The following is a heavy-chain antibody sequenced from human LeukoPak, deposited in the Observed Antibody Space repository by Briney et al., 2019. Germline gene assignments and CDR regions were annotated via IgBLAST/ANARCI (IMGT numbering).Heavy chain of an antibody. CDR1: GGSISSSSYY. Sequence: SETLSLTCTVSGGSISSSSYYWGWIRQPPGKGLEWVGSIYYSGSTYYNPSLKSRVTISVDTSKNQFSLKLSSVTAADTAVYYCARDSVRWSYYYYYMDVWGKGTTVTVSS. CDR3: ARDSVRWSYYYYYMDV. CDR2: IYYSGST. V-gene: IGHV4-39*07. J-gene: IGHJ6*03. D-gene: IGHD3-3*01.